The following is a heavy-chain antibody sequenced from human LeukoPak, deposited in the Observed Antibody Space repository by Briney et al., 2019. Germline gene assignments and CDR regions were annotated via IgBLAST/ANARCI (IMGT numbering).Heavy chain of an antibody. V-gene: IGHV3-48*03. D-gene: IGHD3-22*01. CDR3: ARDGYYYDSSGYYPDAFDI. CDR2: ISSSGSTI. J-gene: IGHJ3*02. Sequence: GRSLRLSCAASGFTFSSYEMNWVRQAPGKGLEWVSYISSSGSTIYYADSVKGRFTISRDNAKNSLYLQMNSLRAEDTAVYYCARDGYYYDSSGYYPDAFDIWGQGTMVTVSS. CDR1: GFTFSSYE.